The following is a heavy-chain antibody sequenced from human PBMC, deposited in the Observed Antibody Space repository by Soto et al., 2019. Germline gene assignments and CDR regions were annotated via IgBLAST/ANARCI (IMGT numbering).Heavy chain of an antibody. CDR3: ARGLRGWQQHQPFYMDV. Sequence: ASGKVSCKASGYTFXSYGISWARQAPGQGLEWMGWISAYNGNTNYAQKLQGRVTMTTDTSTSTAYMELRSLRSDDTAVYYCARGLRGWQQHQPFYMDVWGKGTTVTVSS. J-gene: IGHJ6*03. CDR2: ISAYNGNT. V-gene: IGHV1-18*01. D-gene: IGHD6-13*01. CDR1: GYTFXSYG.